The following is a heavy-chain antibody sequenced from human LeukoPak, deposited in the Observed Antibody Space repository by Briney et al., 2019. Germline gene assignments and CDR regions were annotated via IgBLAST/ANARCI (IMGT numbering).Heavy chain of an antibody. CDR2: IKQDGSEK. D-gene: IGHD6-13*01. Sequence: PGGSLRLSCAASGFTFSNYRMTWVRQAPGKGLEWVASIKQDGSEKYYVDSVKGRFTISRDNARNSLYLQMNSLRAEDTAVYYCARGSSSSFDYWGQGTLVTVSS. CDR1: GFTFSNYR. CDR3: ARGSSSSFDY. J-gene: IGHJ4*02. V-gene: IGHV3-7*01.